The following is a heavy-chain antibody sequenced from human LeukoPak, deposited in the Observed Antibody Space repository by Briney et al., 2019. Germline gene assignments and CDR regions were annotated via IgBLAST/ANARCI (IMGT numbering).Heavy chain of an antibody. CDR1: GFTFSSYA. D-gene: IGHD4-17*01. CDR3: VKGRPTTVTTKPYFDY. Sequence: GGSLRLSCSASGFTFSSYAMHWVRQTAGKGLEYVSAISSNGGSTYYTDSVKGRFTISRDNSKNTLYLQMSSLRAEDTALYYCVKGRPTTVTTKPYFDYWGQGTLVTVSS. J-gene: IGHJ4*02. CDR2: ISSNGGST. V-gene: IGHV3-64D*09.